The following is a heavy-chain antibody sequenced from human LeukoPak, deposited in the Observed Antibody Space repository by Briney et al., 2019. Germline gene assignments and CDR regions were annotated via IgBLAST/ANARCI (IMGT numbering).Heavy chain of an antibody. V-gene: IGHV3-7*01. J-gene: IGHJ4*02. CDR3: ASGGPYDY. CDR2: IKQDGSDK. D-gene: IGHD3-16*01. Sequence: GGSLRLSCAASGFTFSHYWMSWVRQAPGKGLEWVANIKQDGSDKYHVDSVKGRFTISRDIAKNSLYLQMNSLRAEDTAVYYCASGGPYDYWGQGTLVTVSS. CDR1: GFTFSHYW.